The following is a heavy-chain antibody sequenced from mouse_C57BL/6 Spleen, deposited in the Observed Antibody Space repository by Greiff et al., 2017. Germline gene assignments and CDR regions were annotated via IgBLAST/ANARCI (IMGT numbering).Heavy chain of an antibody. CDR2: IYPGSGST. Sequence: VQLQQPGAELVKPGASVKMSCKASGYTFTSYWMTWVKQRPGQGLEWIGDIYPGSGSTTYNEKFKSKATLTVDTSSSTAYLQLSSLTSEDSAVFYGARCYEGDWFAYWGQGTLVTVSA. V-gene: IGHV1-55*01. D-gene: IGHD2-3*01. J-gene: IGHJ3*01. CDR1: GYTFTSYW. CDR3: ARCYEGDWFAY.